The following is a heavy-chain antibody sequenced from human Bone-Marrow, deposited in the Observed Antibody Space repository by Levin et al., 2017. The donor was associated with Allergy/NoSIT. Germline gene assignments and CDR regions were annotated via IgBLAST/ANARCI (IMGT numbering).Heavy chain of an antibody. CDR3: AKDKDSSGWFYYFDY. CDR2: IESDEIST. V-gene: IGHV3-74*01. CDR1: GFTFSYSR. D-gene: IGHD6-19*01. J-gene: IGHJ4*02. Sequence: GESLKISCAASGFTFSYSRMHWVRQAPGKGLVWVSRIESDEISTNHADSVKGRFTISRDNAKNTLYLQMNGLRAEDTAVYYCAKDKDSSGWFYYFDYWGQGTLVTVSA.